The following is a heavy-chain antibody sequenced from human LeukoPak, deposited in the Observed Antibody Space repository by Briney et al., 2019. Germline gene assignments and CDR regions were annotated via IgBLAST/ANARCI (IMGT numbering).Heavy chain of an antibody. CDR3: AKFYYDFWSGYFDY. Sequence: GGSLRLSCAASGFTFSSYAMSWVRQAPGKGLEWVSAISGSGGSTYYADSVKGRFTISRDNSKNKVYLQMNRLRAEDTAVYYCAKFYYDFWSGYFDYWGQGTLVTVSS. CDR1: GFTFSSYA. J-gene: IGHJ4*02. D-gene: IGHD3-3*01. CDR2: ISGSGGST. V-gene: IGHV3-23*01.